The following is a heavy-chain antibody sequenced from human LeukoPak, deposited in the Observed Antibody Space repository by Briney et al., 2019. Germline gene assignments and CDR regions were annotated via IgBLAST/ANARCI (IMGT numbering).Heavy chain of an antibody. Sequence: SETLSLICTVSGGSISSGSYYWRWIRQPAGKGLEWIGRIYTSGSTNYNRSVKSRVNISIDTSKNQFSLTLRSVTAADTSVYYCARDEPDYYDSSGYEPNDAFDIWGQGTMVTVSS. D-gene: IGHD3-22*01. CDR3: ARDEPDYYDSSGYEPNDAFDI. CDR2: IYTSGST. CDR1: GGSISSGSYY. V-gene: IGHV4-61*02. J-gene: IGHJ3*02.